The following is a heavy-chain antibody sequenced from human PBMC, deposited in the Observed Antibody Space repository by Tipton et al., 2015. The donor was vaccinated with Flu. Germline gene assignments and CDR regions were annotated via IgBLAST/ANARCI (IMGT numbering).Heavy chain of an antibody. CDR2: IYYCGST. V-gene: IGHV4-30-4*08. CDR3: ASVLRVRSDYPNWFDP. D-gene: IGHD4-17*01. J-gene: IGHJ5*02. CDR1: GGSISSGDSY. Sequence: LRLSCTVSGGSISSGDSYWSWIRQPPGKGLEWIGYIYYCGSTYYNPSLKSRVTISVDTSKNQFSLKLSSVTAADTAVYYCASVLRVRSDYPNWFDPWGLGALVTVSS.